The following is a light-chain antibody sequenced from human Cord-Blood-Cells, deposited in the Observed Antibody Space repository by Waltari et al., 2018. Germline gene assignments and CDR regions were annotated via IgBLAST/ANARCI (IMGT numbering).Light chain of an antibody. CDR1: QSISSY. CDR3: QQSYSTPYT. V-gene: IGKV1-39*01. CDR2: AAS. J-gene: IGKJ2*01. Sequence: QMTQSPSSLSASVGDRVTITCRASQSISSYLNWYQQKPGKAPKLLLYAASSLQSGVPSRFSGSGSGTDFTLTISSLQPEDFATYYCQQSYSTPYTFGQGTKLEIK.